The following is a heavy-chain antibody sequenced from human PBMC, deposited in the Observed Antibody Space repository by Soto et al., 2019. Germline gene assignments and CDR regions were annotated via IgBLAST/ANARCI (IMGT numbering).Heavy chain of an antibody. D-gene: IGHD3-22*01. CDR3: ARDLSLLAYYYDSSGYFD. J-gene: IGHJ4*02. CDR2: INAGNGNT. CDR1: GYTFTSYA. V-gene: IGHV1-3*01. Sequence: ASVKVSCKASGYTFTSYAMHWVRQAPGQRLEWMGWINAGNGNTKYSQKFQGRVTITRDTSASTAYMELSSLRSEDTAVYYCARDLSLLAYYYDSSGYFDWGQGTLVTVS.